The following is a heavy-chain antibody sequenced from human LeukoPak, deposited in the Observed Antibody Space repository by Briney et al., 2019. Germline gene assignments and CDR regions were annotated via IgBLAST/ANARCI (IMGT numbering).Heavy chain of an antibody. CDR3: ARDSSGNYGMDV. CDR1: GGSVSSGSYY. V-gene: IGHV4-61*01. Sequence: SETLSLTCTVSGGSVSSGSYYWSWIRQPPGMGLEWIGHIYYSGSTKYNPSLTSRVTISIDTPKSQFSLKLTSVSAADTAVYYCARDSSGNYGMDVWGQGTTVTVSS. J-gene: IGHJ6*02. D-gene: IGHD3-10*01. CDR2: IYYSGST.